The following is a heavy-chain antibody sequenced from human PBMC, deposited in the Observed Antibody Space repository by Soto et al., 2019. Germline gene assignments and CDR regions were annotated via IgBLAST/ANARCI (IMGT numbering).Heavy chain of an antibody. D-gene: IGHD1-26*01. CDR1: GFTFNNKW. J-gene: IGHJ4*02. CDR2: IDGAAATT. CDR3: ARGGAMGVDY. Sequence: DVQLVESGGGLVRPGESLRLSCTASGFTFNNKWMHWVRRAPGKGLVWLSRIDGAAATTNYADSVKGRFTISRDNAKNIVFLHVNGLTDADTAVYYCARGGAMGVDYWGQGTLVTVSS. V-gene: IGHV3-74*01.